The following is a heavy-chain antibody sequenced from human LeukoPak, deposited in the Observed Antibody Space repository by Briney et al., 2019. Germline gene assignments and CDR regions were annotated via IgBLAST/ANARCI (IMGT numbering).Heavy chain of an antibody. J-gene: IGHJ4*02. V-gene: IGHV3-66*02. Sequence: GGSLRLSCAASGFTVSTSYMSWVRQAPGKGLEWVSVIYSDGSTNYADSVKGRFTISRDNPKNTLSLQMKSLRPEDTAMYYCARGDYAGYSDLDSWGQGTLVTVSS. D-gene: IGHD4-23*01. CDR2: IYSDGST. CDR3: ARGDYAGYSDLDS. CDR1: GFTVSTSY.